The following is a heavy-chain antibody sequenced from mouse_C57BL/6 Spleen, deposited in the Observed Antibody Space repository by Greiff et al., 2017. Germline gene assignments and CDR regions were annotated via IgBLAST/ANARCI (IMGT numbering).Heavy chain of an antibody. CDR3: ARDYGSSYGSAMDD. D-gene: IGHD1-1*01. J-gene: IGHJ4*01. CDR2: INYDGSST. Sequence: EVQVVESEGGLVQPGSSMKLSCTASGFTFSDYYMAWVRQVPEKGLEWVANINYDGSSTYYLDSLKSRFIISRDNAKNILYLQLSSLKSEDTATYCCARDYGSSYGSAMDDWGKGTSVTVSS. CDR1: GFTFSDYY. V-gene: IGHV5-16*01.